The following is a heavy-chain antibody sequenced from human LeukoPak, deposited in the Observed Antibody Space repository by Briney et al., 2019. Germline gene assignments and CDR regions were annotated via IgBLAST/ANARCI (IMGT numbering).Heavy chain of an antibody. CDR2: IYSGGST. CDR1: GFTVSSNY. V-gene: IGHV3-66*01. CDR3: TGSYYNTLDY. D-gene: IGHD3-10*01. J-gene: IGHJ4*02. Sequence: GGFLRLSCAASGFTVSSNYMSWVRQAPGKGLEWVSVIYSGGSTYYADSVKGRFTISRDNSKNTLYLQMNSLRAEDTAVYYCTGSYYNTLDYWGQGTLVTVSS.